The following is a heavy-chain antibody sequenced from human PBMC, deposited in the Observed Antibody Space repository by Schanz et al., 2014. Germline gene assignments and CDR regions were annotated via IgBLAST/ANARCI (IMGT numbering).Heavy chain of an antibody. CDR3: ARDKGGYYHFDY. V-gene: IGHV3-7*01. D-gene: IGHD3-3*01. CDR1: GFTFGTFW. J-gene: IGHJ4*02. CDR2: IKQDESER. Sequence: EVQLVESGGGLLQPGGSLRLSCAASGFTFGTFWMSWVRQAPGKGLEWVGSIKQDESERSYVDSVKGRFTISRDNAKNSLYLQINSLRAEDTAVYYCARDKGGYYHFDYWGQGTLVTVSS.